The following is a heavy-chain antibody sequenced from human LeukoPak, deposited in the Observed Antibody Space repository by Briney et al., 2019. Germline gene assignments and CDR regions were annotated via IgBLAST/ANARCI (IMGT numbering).Heavy chain of an antibody. V-gene: IGHV4-30-4*07. CDR3: ARDYQGGYGDKTVDY. J-gene: IGHJ4*02. Sequence: SETLSLTCTVSGGSISSGGYSWNWIRQPPGKGLEWIGYIYNSGTTSYNPSLKSRVTMSVDTSKNQFSLKLSSVTAADTAVYYCARDYQGGYGDKTVDYWGQRTLVTVSS. D-gene: IGHD5-18*01. CDR1: GGSISSGGYS. CDR2: IYNSGTT.